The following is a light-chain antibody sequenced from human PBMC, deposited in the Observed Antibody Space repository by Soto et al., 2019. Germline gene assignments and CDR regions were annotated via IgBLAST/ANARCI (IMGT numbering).Light chain of an antibody. CDR1: QSIPNS. Sequence: DIQLTQSPSSLSASIGDRVTITCRASQSIPNSLNWYQQKPGEAPKLLIYATSGLQSGVPSRFSGSGSGTDFTLTISSLQREDFAAYYCQQSFSSSWTFGQGTKVDTK. CDR2: ATS. J-gene: IGKJ1*01. CDR3: QQSFSSSWT. V-gene: IGKV1-39*01.